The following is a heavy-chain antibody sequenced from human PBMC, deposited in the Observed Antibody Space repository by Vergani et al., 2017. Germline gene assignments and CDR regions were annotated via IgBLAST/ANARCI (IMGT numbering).Heavy chain of an antibody. Sequence: QVQLVQSGAEVKKPGASVKVSCKASGYTFTSYGIAWVRQAPGQGLEWMGWISAYNGNTNYAQKLQGRVTMTTDTSTSTAYMELRSLRSDDTAVYYCASHQYYYDSIGYYRPENYYYYGMDVWGQGTTVTVSS. CDR2: ISAYNGNT. J-gene: IGHJ6*02. CDR1: GYTFTSYG. D-gene: IGHD3-22*01. CDR3: ASHQYYYDSIGYYRPENYYYYGMDV. V-gene: IGHV1-18*01.